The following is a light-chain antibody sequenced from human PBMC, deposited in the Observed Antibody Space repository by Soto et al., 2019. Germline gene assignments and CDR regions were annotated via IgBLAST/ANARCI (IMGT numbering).Light chain of an antibody. CDR3: QQYDSYPLT. CDR1: QSISSW. Sequence: DIQMTQSPSTLSASVGDRVTITCRASQSISSWLAWYQHKPGKAPNLLIYKASSLESGVPSRFSGSGSGTEFTLTVSCLQPDDFATYYCQQYDSYPLTFGGGTKVEIK. CDR2: KAS. V-gene: IGKV1-5*03. J-gene: IGKJ4*01.